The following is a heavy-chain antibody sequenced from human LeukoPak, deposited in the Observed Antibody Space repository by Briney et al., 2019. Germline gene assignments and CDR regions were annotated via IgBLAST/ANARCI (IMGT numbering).Heavy chain of an antibody. CDR2: IYYSGST. V-gene: IGHV4-59*01. J-gene: IGHJ4*02. CDR1: GGCISRYY. D-gene: IGHD4-11*01. CDR3: ARVTDYNDLDY. Sequence: PSETLSLTCPVSGGCISRYYWSWIRQPPGKGLAWIGYIYYSGSTNYNPSLKSRVTISVKTSKNQFSLKLRSVTAADTAIYYCARVTDYNDLDYWGQGTLVTVSS.